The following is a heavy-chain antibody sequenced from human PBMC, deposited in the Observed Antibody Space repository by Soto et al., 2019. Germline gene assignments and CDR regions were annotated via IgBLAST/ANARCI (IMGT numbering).Heavy chain of an antibody. CDR2: IYYSGST. V-gene: IGHV4-59*01. CDR1: GGSISSYY. D-gene: IGHD5-18*01. J-gene: IGHJ4*02. Sequence: SETLSLTCTVSGGSISSYYWSCIRQPPGKGLEWIGYIYYSGSTNYNPSLKSRVTISVDTSKNQFSLKLSSVTAADTAVYYCARLTGRGYSYGYGLNFDYWGQGTLVTVSS. CDR3: ARLTGRGYSYGYGLNFDY.